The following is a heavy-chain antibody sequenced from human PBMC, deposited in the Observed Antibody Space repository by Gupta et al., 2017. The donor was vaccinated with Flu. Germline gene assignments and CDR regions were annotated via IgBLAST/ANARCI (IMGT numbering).Heavy chain of an antibody. CDR2: IYYSGSN. Sequence: WIRQPPGKGLEWIGSIYYSGSNYYNPSLKSRVTISVDTSKNQFSLKLSSVTAADTAVYYCAIEWLEGNWFDPWGQGTLVTVSS. D-gene: IGHD3-3*01. V-gene: IGHV4-39*01. CDR3: AIEWLEGNWFDP. J-gene: IGHJ5*02.